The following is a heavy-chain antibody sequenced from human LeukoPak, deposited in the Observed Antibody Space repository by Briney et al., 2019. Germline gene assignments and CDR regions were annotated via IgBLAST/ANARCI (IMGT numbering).Heavy chain of an antibody. D-gene: IGHD3-10*02. CDR3: ARKRPNYVDA. J-gene: IGHJ5*02. Sequence: GGSLRLSCAASGFTFSDYYMTWIRQAPGKGLEWVSFIGTSGSPIFYADSVKGRFTTSRDNARNSLYLQMNSVRAEDSAVYYCARKRPNYVDAWGQGTLVTVSS. CDR2: IGTSGSPI. V-gene: IGHV3-11*04. CDR1: GFTFSDYY.